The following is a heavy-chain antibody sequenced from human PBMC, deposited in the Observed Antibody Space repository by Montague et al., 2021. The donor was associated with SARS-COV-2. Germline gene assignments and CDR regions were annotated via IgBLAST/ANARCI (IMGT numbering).Heavy chain of an antibody. CDR2: IYYSGST. CDR3: AMRGGALDAFDI. J-gene: IGHJ3*02. D-gene: IGHD4-17*01. CDR1: GGSINTYY. V-gene: IGHV4-59*12. Sequence: SETLSLTCTVSGGSINTYYWSWIRQPPGKGLEWIGYIYYSGSTNYNPSLKSRVTISVDTSKNQFFLRLSSVTAADTAVYYCAMRGGALDAFDIWGQGTMVIVSS.